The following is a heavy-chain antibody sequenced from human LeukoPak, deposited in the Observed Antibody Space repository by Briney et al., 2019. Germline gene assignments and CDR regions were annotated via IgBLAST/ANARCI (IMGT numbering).Heavy chain of an antibody. CDR1: GYTFTGYY. D-gene: IGHD3-22*01. Sequence: GASVKVSCKASGYTFTGYYMHWVRQAPGQGLEWMGWINPNSGGTNYAQKFQGRVTMTRDTSISTAYMELSRLRSDDTAVYYCARASRPYDSTGYYYALTWFDPWGQGTLVTVSS. J-gene: IGHJ5*02. CDR2: INPNSGGT. V-gene: IGHV1-2*02. CDR3: ARASRPYDSTGYYYALTWFDP.